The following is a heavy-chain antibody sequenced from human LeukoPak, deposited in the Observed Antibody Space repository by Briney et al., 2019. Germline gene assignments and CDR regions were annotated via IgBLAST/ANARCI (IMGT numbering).Heavy chain of an antibody. CDR1: GFAFSSYS. CDR2: ISSSSSYI. D-gene: IGHD3-3*01. CDR3: ARGPVTIFGVVKYNWFDP. V-gene: IGHV3-21*01. J-gene: IGHJ5*02. Sequence: NSGGSLRLSCAASGFAFSSYSMNWVRQAPGKGLEWVSSISSSSSYIYYAGSVKGRFTISRDNAKNSLYLQMNSLRAEDTAVYYCARGPVTIFGVVKYNWFDPWGQGTLVTVSS.